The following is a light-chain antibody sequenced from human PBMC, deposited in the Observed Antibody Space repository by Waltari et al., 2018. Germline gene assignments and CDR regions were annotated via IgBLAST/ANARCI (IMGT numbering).Light chain of an antibody. CDR3: NSYAGSSSWV. Sequence: QSALTQPASVSGSPGQSITLSCPGTSSDVGFYNYVSWYQQHPGKAPKLMIYDVSERPSGVSNRFSGSKSGNTASLTISGLQAEDEADYYCNSYAGSSSWVFGGGTKLTVL. J-gene: IGLJ3*02. V-gene: IGLV2-14*01. CDR1: SSDVGFYNY. CDR2: DVS.